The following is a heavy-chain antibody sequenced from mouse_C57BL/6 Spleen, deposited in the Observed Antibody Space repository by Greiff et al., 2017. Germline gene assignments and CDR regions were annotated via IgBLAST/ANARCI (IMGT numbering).Heavy chain of an antibody. J-gene: IGHJ2*01. CDR3: ARDTVTGTDFDY. V-gene: IGHV5-4*01. CDR1: GFTFSSYA. Sequence: EVHLVESGGGLVKPGGSLKLSCAASGFTFSSYAMSWVRQTPEKRLEWVATISDGGSYTYYPDNVKGRFTISRDNAKNNLYLQMSHLKSEDTAMYYCARDTVTGTDFDYWGQGTTLTVSS. D-gene: IGHD4-1*01. CDR2: ISDGGSYT.